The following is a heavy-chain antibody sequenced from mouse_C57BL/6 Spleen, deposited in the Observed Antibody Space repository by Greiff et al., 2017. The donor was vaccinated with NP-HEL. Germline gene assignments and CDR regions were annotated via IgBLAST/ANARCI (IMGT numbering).Heavy chain of an antibody. CDR2: IYPRDGST. D-gene: IGHD2-5*01. Sequence: QVQLKESGPELVKPGASVKLSCKASGYTFTSYDINWVKQRPGQGLAWIGWIYPRDGSTKYNEKFKGKATLTVDTSSSTAYMELNSLTSEDSAVYFCARPYYSKKAWFAYWGQGTLVTVSA. CDR1: GYTFTSYD. J-gene: IGHJ3*01. V-gene: IGHV1-85*01. CDR3: ARPYYSKKAWFAY.